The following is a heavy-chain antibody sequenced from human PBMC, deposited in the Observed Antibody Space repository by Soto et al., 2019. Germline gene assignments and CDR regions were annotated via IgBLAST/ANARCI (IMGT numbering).Heavy chain of an antibody. CDR2: ISASGGST. D-gene: IGHD3-3*01. CDR3: AKRLWSGSNFVVNGMDV. J-gene: IGHJ6*02. CDR1: GFSFSNYA. Sequence: EVQLLESGGGLVQPGGSLRLTCAASGFSFSNYAVTWVRQAPGEGLEWVSAISASGGSTYYADSVKGRFTISRDNSKNTVQLEMYSLRAEDTAVYYCAKRLWSGSNFVVNGMDVWGQGTTVTVSS. V-gene: IGHV3-23*01.